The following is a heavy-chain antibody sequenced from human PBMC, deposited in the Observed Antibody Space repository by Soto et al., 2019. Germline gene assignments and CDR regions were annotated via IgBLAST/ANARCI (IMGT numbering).Heavy chain of an antibody. CDR1: GFTFSSYS. V-gene: IGHV3-48*01. CDR2: LSKSSTTI. D-gene: IGHD2-15*01. CDR3: ARVSLISRVFDY. J-gene: IGHJ4*02. Sequence: EVQLVESGGGLVQPGGSLRLSCAASGFTFSSYSMNWVRQAPRKGLEWVSYLSKSSTTIYYADSVKGRFTISRDNAKNSLYLQMNSLRAEDTAVYYCARVSLISRVFDYWGQGTLVTVSS.